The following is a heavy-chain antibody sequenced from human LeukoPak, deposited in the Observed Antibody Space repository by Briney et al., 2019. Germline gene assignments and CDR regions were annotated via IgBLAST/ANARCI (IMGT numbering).Heavy chain of an antibody. CDR3: ARVGATTFLARGVDY. CDR1: GYSISSGYY. Sequence: SETLSLTCTVSGYSISSGYYWGWIRQPPGKGLEWIGRIYHSGSTYYNPSLKSRVTISVDTSKNQFSLKLSSVTAADTAVYYCARVGATTFLARGVDYWGQGTLVTVSS. J-gene: IGHJ4*02. CDR2: IYHSGST. V-gene: IGHV4-38-2*02. D-gene: IGHD1-26*01.